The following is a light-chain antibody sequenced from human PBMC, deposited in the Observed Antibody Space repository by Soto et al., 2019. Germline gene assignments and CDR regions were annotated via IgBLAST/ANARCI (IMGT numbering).Light chain of an antibody. CDR2: EVS. CDR3: CSYAGPWV. CDR1: SGDVGTYNL. J-gene: IGLJ7*01. V-gene: IGLV2-23*02. Sequence: QSALTQPASVSGSPGQSITISCTGTSGDVGTYNLVSWYQQHPGKAPKLMIYEVSKRPSGVSNRFSGSKSGNTASLTISGLQAEDEADYYCCSYAGPWVFGGGTQLTVL.